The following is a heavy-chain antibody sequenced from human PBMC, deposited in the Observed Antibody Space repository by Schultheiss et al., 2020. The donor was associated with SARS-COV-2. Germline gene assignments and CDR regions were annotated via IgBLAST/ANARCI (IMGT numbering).Heavy chain of an antibody. CDR1: GFTFDDYA. CDR2: ISWNSGSI. D-gene: IGHD3-10*01. V-gene: IGHV3-9*01. CDR3: ARVKNGSGSYYNPLDV. J-gene: IGHJ6*02. Sequence: GGSLRLSCAASGFTFDDYAMHWVRQAPGKGLEWVSGISWNSGSIGYADSVKGRFTISRDNAKNSLYLQMNSLRAEDTAVYYCARVKNGSGSYYNPLDVWGQGTTVTVSS.